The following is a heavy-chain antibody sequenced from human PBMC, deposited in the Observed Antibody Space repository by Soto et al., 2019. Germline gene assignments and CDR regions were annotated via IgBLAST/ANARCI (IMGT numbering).Heavy chain of an antibody. Sequence: QVQLVESGGGVVQPGQSLRLSCAASAFTFSNYAMHWVRQAPGKGLEWVAVISHDETTKYYVDSVKGRFTISRDNSKNTIYLQMDSLRVEDTALYYCARTRNYIVATPPDYWGQGTLVTVSS. CDR1: AFTFSNYA. CDR2: ISHDETTK. V-gene: IGHV3-30-3*01. J-gene: IGHJ4*02. D-gene: IGHD5-12*01. CDR3: ARTRNYIVATPPDY.